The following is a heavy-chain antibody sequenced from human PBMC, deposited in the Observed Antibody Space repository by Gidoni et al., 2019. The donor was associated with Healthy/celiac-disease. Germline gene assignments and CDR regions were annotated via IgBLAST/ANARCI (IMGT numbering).Heavy chain of an antibody. CDR1: GFTFSSYA. D-gene: IGHD3-3*01. J-gene: IGHJ4*02. V-gene: IGHV3-30-3*01. CDR3: ARDADFWSGYSDY. CDR2: ISYDGSNK. Sequence: QVQLVESGGGVVQPGRSLRLSCAASGFTFSSYAMHWVRQAPGKGLEWVAVISYDGSNKYYADSVKGRFTISRDNSKNTLYLQMNSLRAEDTAVYYCARDADFWSGYSDYWGQGTLVTVSS.